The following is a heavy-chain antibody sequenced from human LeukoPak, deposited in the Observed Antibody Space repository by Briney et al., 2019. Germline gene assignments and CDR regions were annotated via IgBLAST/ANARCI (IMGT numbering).Heavy chain of an antibody. D-gene: IGHD3-16*01. CDR2: ISSSSYI. CDR3: ARDGGGRFDY. V-gene: IGHV3-21*01. J-gene: IGHJ4*02. Sequence: KSGGSLRLSCAASGCTFSSYSMNWVRQAPGKGLEWVSSISSSSYIYYADSVKGRFTISRDNAKNSLYLQMNSLRTEDTAVYYCARDGGGRFDYWGQGTLVTVSS. CDR1: GCTFSSYS.